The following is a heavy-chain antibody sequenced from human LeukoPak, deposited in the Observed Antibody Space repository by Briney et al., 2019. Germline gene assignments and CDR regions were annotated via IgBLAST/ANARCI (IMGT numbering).Heavy chain of an antibody. Sequence: PSETLSLTCTVFGGSISSSSYYWGWIRQPPGKGLEWIGSIYYSGSTYYNPSLKSRVTMSVDTSKNQFSLKLSSVTAADTAVYYCARGVTYYDFWSGRTDPHNWFDPWGQGTLVTVSS. CDR1: GGSISSSSYY. V-gene: IGHV4-39*07. CDR2: IYYSGST. J-gene: IGHJ5*02. D-gene: IGHD3-3*01. CDR3: ARGVTYYDFWSGRTDPHNWFDP.